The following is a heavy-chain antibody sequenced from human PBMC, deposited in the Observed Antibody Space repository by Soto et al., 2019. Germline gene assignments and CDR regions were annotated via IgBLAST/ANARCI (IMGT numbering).Heavy chain of an antibody. CDR2: IKHGGSA. D-gene: IGHD4-17*01. CDR3: AGDLHDGDYGAAHY. Sequence: QVQLQQWGAGLLKPSETLSLTCAVYGGSFRGDYWRWIRQPPGKGLEWMGEIKHGGSANYNPSLKSRVTMSVDTSRNQFSLKLTSVTAADTAVYYCAGDLHDGDYGAAHYWGQGTLVTVSS. CDR1: GGSFRGDY. J-gene: IGHJ4*02. V-gene: IGHV4-34*01.